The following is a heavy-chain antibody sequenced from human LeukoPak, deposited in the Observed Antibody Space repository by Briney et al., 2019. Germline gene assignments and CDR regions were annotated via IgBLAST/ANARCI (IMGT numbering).Heavy chain of an antibody. CDR2: FSSNGGST. V-gene: IGHV3-64*04. Sequence: GGSLRLSCSASGFTFSSYAMHWVRQAPGKGLEYVSAFSSNGGSTYYADSVKGRFTISRDNSKNTLYLQMNSLRAEDTAVYYCAKDYDFWSGADNWGQGTLVTVSS. J-gene: IGHJ4*02. CDR3: AKDYDFWSGADN. D-gene: IGHD3-3*01. CDR1: GFTFSSYA.